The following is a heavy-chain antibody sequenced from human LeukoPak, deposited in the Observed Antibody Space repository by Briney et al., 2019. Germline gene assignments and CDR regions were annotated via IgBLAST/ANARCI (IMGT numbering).Heavy chain of an antibody. J-gene: IGHJ4*02. Sequence: GSLRLSCAASGFTFSSYSMNWVRQAPGKGLEWVSSISSSSSYIYYADSVKGRFTISRDNAKNSLYLQMNSLRAEDTAVYYCARAEMATIPVDYWGQGTLVTVSS. CDR3: ARAEMATIPVDY. D-gene: IGHD5-24*01. V-gene: IGHV3-21*01. CDR2: ISSSSSYI. CDR1: GFTFSSYS.